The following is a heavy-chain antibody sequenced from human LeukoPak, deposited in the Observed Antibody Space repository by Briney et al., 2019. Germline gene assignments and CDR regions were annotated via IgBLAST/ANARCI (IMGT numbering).Heavy chain of an antibody. Sequence: SETLSLTCTVSGDFIKSYYWSWIRQPPGKGLEWIGYIYYSGSTSYNPSLKSRVTMSLDTSKSQFSLNLSSVTAADTTVYYCARQGYYDTSGHYYMDVWDKGTTVTVSS. V-gene: IGHV4-59*08. CDR1: GDFIKSYY. D-gene: IGHD3-22*01. CDR3: ARQGYYDTSGHYYMDV. CDR2: IYYSGST. J-gene: IGHJ6*03.